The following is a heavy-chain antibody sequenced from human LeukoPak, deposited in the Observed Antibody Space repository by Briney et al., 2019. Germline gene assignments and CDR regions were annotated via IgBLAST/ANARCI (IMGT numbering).Heavy chain of an antibody. V-gene: IGHV3-21*04. CDR2: ISSSSSYI. J-gene: IGHJ4*02. Sequence: PGGSLRLSCAASGFTFSSYSMNWVRQAPGKGLEWVSSISSSSSYIYYADSVKGRFTISRDNAKNSLYLQMNSLRVEDTAVYYCARGGNSYGSYDYWGQGTLVTVSS. D-gene: IGHD5-18*01. CDR1: GFTFSSYS. CDR3: ARGGNSYGSYDY.